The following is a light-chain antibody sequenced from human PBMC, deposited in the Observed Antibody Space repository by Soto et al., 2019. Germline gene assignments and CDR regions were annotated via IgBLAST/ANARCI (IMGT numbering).Light chain of an antibody. CDR1: ESGGSL. Sequence: EIVLTQSPATLSLSPWARATLSYRASESGGSLLCWYQKKPGQAHRLLYSASSDRATAIPGRFSGSGSETVFTLTISILDAEDFAVYYCQQRSHWPRTFGQGTKVDIK. J-gene: IGKJ1*01. V-gene: IGKV3-11*01. CDR3: QQRSHWPRT. CDR2: ASS.